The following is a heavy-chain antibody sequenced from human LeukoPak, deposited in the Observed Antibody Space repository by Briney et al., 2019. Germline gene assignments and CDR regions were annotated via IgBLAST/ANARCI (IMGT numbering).Heavy chain of an antibody. J-gene: IGHJ4*02. CDR2: TYYRSKWYH. CDR3: ARFLGIGSQRYYFDS. CDR1: GDTFSSNSAA. V-gene: IGHV6-1*01. Sequence: SQTLSLTCAISGDTFSSNSAAWSWIRQSPSRGLEWLGRTYYRSKWYHDYAVSVRSRVSVNPDTSKNQFSLQLNSVTPEDTAVYYCARFLGIGSQRYYFDSWGQGTLVTVSS. D-gene: IGHD6-19*01.